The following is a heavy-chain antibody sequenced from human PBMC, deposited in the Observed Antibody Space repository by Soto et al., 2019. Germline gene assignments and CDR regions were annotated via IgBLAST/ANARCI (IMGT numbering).Heavy chain of an antibody. Sequence: QVHLVQSGAEVKKPGASVKVSCKGSGYTFTSYGITWVRQAPGQGLEWMGWISAHNGNTDYAQKLKGRVTVTRDTSTITAYMELRSLRSDDPAVYYCARGRYGDYWGQGALVPVSS. D-gene: IGHD1-1*01. CDR3: ARGRYGDY. J-gene: IGHJ4*02. CDR1: GYTFTSYG. V-gene: IGHV1-18*01. CDR2: ISAHNGNT.